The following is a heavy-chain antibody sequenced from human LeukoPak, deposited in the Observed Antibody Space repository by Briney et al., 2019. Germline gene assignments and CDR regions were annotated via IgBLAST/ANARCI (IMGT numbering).Heavy chain of an antibody. D-gene: IGHD3-22*01. CDR3: AREWLTGLGFDY. CDR1: GFTFSNYW. Sequence: GGSLRLSCAASGFTFSNYWMHWVRQAPGKGLEWVSYISSSGSTIYYADSVKGRFTISRDNAKNSLYLQMNSLRAEDTAVYYCAREWLTGLGFDYWGQGTLVTVSS. J-gene: IGHJ4*02. CDR2: ISSSGSTI. V-gene: IGHV3-48*04.